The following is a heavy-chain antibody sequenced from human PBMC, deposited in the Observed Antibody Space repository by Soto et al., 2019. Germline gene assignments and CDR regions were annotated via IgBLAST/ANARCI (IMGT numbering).Heavy chain of an antibody. CDR1: GGSLSTNP. CDR3: ARRDSGGFYRFFDS. J-gene: IGHJ4*01. V-gene: IGHV1-69*06. CDR2: TGSGTGPG. Sequence: SVKVSCKASGGSLSTNPISWERQAPGQGLEWMGGTGSGTGPGNHAQKFQGRLTVTADKSTSTVYMELTNLSSEDTAVYYCARRDSGGFYRFFDSWGHGTLVTVSS. D-gene: IGHD2-15*01.